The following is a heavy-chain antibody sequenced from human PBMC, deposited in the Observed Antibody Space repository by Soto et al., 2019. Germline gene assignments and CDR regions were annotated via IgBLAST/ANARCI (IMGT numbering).Heavy chain of an antibody. J-gene: IGHJ5*02. CDR1: GGSISSGGYY. Sequence: PSETLSLTCTVSGGSISSGGYYWSWIRQHPGKGLEWIGYIYYSGGTYYNPSPKSRVTISVDTSKNQFALKVSSATVEDRAVYYCSRDPGSGRGFDPWGQGTLVTVSS. V-gene: IGHV4-31*03. CDR2: IYYSGGT. CDR3: SRDPGSGRGFDP. D-gene: IGHD3-10*01.